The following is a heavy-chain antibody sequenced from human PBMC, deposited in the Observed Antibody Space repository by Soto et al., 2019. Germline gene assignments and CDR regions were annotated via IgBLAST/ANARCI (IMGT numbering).Heavy chain of an antibody. J-gene: IGHJ6*02. CDR3: ARRVAVAHYYYYGMDV. D-gene: IGHD6-19*01. V-gene: IGHV4-39*01. CDR1: GGSISSSSYY. Sequence: SETLSLTCTVSGGSISSSSYYWGWIRQPPGKGLEWIGSIYYSGSTYYNPSLKSRVTISVDTSKNQFSLKLSSVTAADTAVYYCARRVAVAHYYYYGMDVWGQGTTVTVSS. CDR2: IYYSGST.